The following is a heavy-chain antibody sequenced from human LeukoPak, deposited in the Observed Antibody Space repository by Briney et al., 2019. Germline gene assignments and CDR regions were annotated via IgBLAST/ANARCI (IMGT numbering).Heavy chain of an antibody. CDR1: GFTFSSYG. CDR3: AKDLTRDYYDSSGYYYSGAFDI. V-gene: IGHV3-30*02. J-gene: IGHJ3*02. D-gene: IGHD3-22*01. Sequence: GGSLRLSCAASGFTFSSYGMHWVRQAPGKGLEWVAFIRYDGSNKYYADSVKGRFTISRDNSKNTLYLQMNSLRAEDTAVYYCAKDLTRDYYDSSGYYYSGAFDIWGQGTMVTVSS. CDR2: IRYDGSNK.